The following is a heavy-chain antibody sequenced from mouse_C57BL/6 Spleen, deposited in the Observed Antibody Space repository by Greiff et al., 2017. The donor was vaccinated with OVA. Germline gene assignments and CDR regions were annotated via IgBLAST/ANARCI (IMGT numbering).Heavy chain of an antibody. D-gene: IGHD2-5*01. CDR3: ARESTIVTRFAY. Sequence: EVQGVESGGGLVKPGGSLKLSCAASGFTFSSYAMSWVRQTPEKRLEWVATISDGGSYTYYPDNVKGRFTISRDNAKNNLYLQMSHLKSEDTAMYYCARESTIVTRFAYWGQGTLVTVSA. CDR1: GFTFSSYA. J-gene: IGHJ3*01. V-gene: IGHV5-4*01. CDR2: ISDGGSYT.